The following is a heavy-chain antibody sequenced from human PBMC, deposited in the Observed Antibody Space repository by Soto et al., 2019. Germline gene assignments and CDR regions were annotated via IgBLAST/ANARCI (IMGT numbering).Heavy chain of an antibody. D-gene: IGHD5-18*01. CDR3: ARGVGVNRMVTHSHYYGMDV. CDR1: GGSISSYY. CDR2: IYYSGST. Sequence: SETLSLTCTVSGGSISSYYWSWIRQPPGKGLEWIGYIYYSGSTNYNPSLKSRVTISIDSSKNQFSLKLSSVTAADTAVYYCARGVGVNRMVTHSHYYGMDVWGQGTTVTVSS. V-gene: IGHV4-59*01. J-gene: IGHJ6*02.